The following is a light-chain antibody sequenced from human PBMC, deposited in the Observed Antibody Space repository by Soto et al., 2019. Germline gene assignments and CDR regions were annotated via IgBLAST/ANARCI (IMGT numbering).Light chain of an antibody. CDR2: AAS. J-gene: IGKJ2*01. CDR3: QQYGGSPVYI. V-gene: IGKV3-20*01. Sequence: EVVLTQSPGTLSLSPGERATLSCRASQSVSSSYSAWYQQKPGQAPRLLIYAASSRATGIPDRFSGTGSGTDFTLTISRLEPEDFAVYYCQQYGGSPVYIFGQGTRLEIK. CDR1: QSVSSSY.